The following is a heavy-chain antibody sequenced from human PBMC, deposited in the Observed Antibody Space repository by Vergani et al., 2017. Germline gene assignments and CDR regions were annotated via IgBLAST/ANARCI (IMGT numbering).Heavy chain of an antibody. V-gene: IGHV1-69*02. CDR1: GGPFSSYT. J-gene: IGHJ4*02. Sequence: QVQMVQSGAEVKKPGSSVKVSCKASGGPFSSYTISWVRQAPGQGLEWMGRIITILGIANYAQKFQGRVTITADKSTSTAYMELSSLRSEDTAVYYCARDQSASFYYWGQGTLVTVSS. CDR3: ARDQSASFYY. CDR2: IITILGIA.